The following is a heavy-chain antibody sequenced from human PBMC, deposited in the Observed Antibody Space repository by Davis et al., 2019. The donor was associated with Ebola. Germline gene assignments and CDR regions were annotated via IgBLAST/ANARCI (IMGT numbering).Heavy chain of an antibody. Sequence: ASVKVSCKASGYTFTSHPINWVRQAPGQGLEWMGRINPNSGDTNYAQKFQGRVTMTRDTSINTAYMELSRLRSDDTAVYYCARVPLDILLMMYSTNWFDPWGQGTLVTVSS. CDR3: ARVPLDILLMMYSTNWFDP. CDR2: INPNSGDT. D-gene: IGHD2-8*01. V-gene: IGHV1-2*06. J-gene: IGHJ5*02. CDR1: GYTFTSHP.